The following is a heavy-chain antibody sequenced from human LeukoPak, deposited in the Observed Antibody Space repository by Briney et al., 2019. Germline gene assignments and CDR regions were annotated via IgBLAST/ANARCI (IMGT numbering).Heavy chain of an antibody. J-gene: IGHJ4*02. CDR2: VYHSGYT. V-gene: IGHV4-34*01. CDR3: ARDRDSSTWFSYFDY. D-gene: IGHD6-13*01. Sequence: SETLSLTCAVYGGSFSGYYWSWIRQPPGKGLEWIGYVYHSGYTYYSTSLKSRVTISVDRSRNQFSLKLRSVTAADTAVYFCARDRDSSTWFSYFDYWGQGTLVTVSS. CDR1: GGSFSGYY.